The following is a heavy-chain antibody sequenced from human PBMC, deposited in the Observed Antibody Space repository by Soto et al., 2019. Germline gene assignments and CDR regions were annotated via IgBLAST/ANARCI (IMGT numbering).Heavy chain of an antibody. CDR1: GGSIISYY. V-gene: IGHV4-59*01. Sequence: SETLSLTCTFSGGSIISYYWSWIRQPPGKGLEWIGYIYYSGSTNYNPSLKSRVTISVDTSKNQFSLKLSSVTAADTAVYYCARYYYEIGAFDIWGQGTMVTVSS. CDR2: IYYSGST. D-gene: IGHD3-22*01. CDR3: ARYYYEIGAFDI. J-gene: IGHJ3*02.